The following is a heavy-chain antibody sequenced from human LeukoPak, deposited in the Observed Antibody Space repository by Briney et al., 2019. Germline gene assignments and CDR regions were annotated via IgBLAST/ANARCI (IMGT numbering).Heavy chain of an antibody. CDR2: INHSGST. D-gene: IGHD2-2*01. J-gene: IGHJ6*02. Sequence: SETLSLTCTVSGGSISSGDYYWSWIRQPPGKGLEWIGEINHSGSTNYNPSLKSRVTISVDTSKNQFSLKLSSVTAADTAVYYCAREDIVVVPAAMSLWGRDNKKRNYYYYGMDVWGQGTTVTVSS. CDR3: AREDIVVVPAAMSLWGRDNKKRNYYYYGMDV. V-gene: IGHV4-30-4*01. CDR1: GGSISSGDYY.